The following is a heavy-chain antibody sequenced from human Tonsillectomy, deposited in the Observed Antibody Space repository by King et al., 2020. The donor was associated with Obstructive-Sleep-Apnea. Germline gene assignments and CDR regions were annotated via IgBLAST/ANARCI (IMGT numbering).Heavy chain of an antibody. V-gene: IGHV3-53*04. D-gene: IGHD2-8*02. J-gene: IGHJ6*02. Sequence: VQLVESGGGLVQPGGSLRLSCGTSDFSVSSNYMSWVRQAPGKGLEWVAIIYSDGRTYYADSVKGRFTISRPNSKNTLYLQMDSLRREDTAVYYCAGVGEYWSYYYYSMDVWGQGTTVTVSS. CDR1: DFSVSSNY. CDR2: IYSDGRT. CDR3: AGVGEYWSYYYYSMDV.